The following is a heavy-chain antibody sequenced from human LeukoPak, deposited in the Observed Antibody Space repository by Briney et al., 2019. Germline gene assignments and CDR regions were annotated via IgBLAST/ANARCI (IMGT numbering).Heavy chain of an antibody. CDR3: AHNIPASGWWVPNFDY. CDR1: GFSISTSGVG. V-gene: IGHV2-5*02. D-gene: IGHD6-19*01. CDR2: IYWDDDK. Sequence: SGPTLVNPTQTLTLTCTLSGFSISTSGVGVGWIRQPPGKALEWLALIYWDDDKRYSPSLRSRLTITKDTSENQVVLTMTNMDPVDTATYYGAHNIPASGWWVPNFDYWGQGTLVTVSS. J-gene: IGHJ4*02.